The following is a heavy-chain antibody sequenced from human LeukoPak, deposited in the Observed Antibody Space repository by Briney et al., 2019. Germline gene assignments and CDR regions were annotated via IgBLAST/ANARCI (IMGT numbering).Heavy chain of an antibody. Sequence: PGGSLRLSCAASGFTFSSYGMYWVRQAPGKGLEWVAIIWYDGSNIYYADSVKGRFTISRDNSKNTLYLQMNSLRAEDTAVYYCATDVPAVTIFGYWGQGTLVTVSS. CDR3: ATDVPAVTIFGY. D-gene: IGHD2-2*01. J-gene: IGHJ4*02. V-gene: IGHV3-33*01. CDR1: GFTFSSYG. CDR2: IWYDGSNI.